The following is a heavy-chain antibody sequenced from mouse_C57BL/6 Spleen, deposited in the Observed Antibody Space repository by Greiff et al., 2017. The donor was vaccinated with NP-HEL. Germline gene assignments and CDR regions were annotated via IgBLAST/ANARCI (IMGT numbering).Heavy chain of an antibody. CDR3: ARWIWESNYGRGYFDY. CDR2: INPSNGGP. CDR1: GYTFTSYW. V-gene: IGHV1-53*01. J-gene: IGHJ2*01. D-gene: IGHD2-5*01. Sequence: QVQLQQPGTELVKPGASVKLSCKASGYTFTSYWMHWVKQRPGQGLEWIGNINPSNGGPNYNEKFKSKATLPVDKSSSTAYMQLSSLTSEDSAVYYCARWIWESNYGRGYFDYWGQGTTLTVSS.